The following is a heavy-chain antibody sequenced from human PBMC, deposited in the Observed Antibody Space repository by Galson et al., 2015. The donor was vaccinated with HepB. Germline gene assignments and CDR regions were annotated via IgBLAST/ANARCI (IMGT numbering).Heavy chain of an antibody. CDR2: INPNSGGT. CDR1: GYTFTGYY. D-gene: IGHD6-13*01. V-gene: IGHV1-2*02. CDR3: AREADSSSFAFLGY. J-gene: IGHJ4*02. Sequence: SVKVSCKASGYTFTGYYMHWVRQAPGQGLEWMGWINPNSGGTNYAQKFQGRVTMIRDTSISTAYMELSRLRSDDTAVYYCAREADSSSFAFLGYWGQGTLVTVSS.